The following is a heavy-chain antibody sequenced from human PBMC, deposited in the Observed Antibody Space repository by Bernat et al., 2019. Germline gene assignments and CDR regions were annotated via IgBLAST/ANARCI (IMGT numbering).Heavy chain of an antibody. Sequence: QVQLVESGGGVVQPGRSLRLSCAASGFTFSSYGMHWVRQAPGKGLEWVAVIWYDGSNKYYADSVKGRFTISRDNSKNTLYLQMNSLRAEDKTVYYCARESDGDNNYFDYWGQGTLVTVSS. CDR1: GFTFSSYG. CDR3: ARESDGDNNYFDY. V-gene: IGHV3-33*01. CDR2: IWYDGSNK. J-gene: IGHJ4*02. D-gene: IGHD4-17*01.